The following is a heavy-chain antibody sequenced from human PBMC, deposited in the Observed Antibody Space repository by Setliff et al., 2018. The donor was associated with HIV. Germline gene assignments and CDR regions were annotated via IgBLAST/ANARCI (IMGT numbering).Heavy chain of an antibody. D-gene: IGHD1-7*01. CDR3: ARGHTWNYYGGDYFDY. CDR2: IYYSGST. V-gene: IGHV4-59*02. Sequence: SETLSLTCTVSGASVSDNFWNWIRQSPGKGLEWIGYIYYSGSTNYNPSLESRVSISIDTSKNQSSLRLSSVTAADTAVYYCARGHTWNYYGGDYFDYWGQGSLVTVSS. J-gene: IGHJ4*02. CDR1: GASVSDNF.